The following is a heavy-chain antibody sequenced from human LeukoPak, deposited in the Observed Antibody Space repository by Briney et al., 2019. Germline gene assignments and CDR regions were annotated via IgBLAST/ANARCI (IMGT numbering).Heavy chain of an antibody. CDR3: ATSGYHYAYYFDY. Sequence: GGSLRLSCAASGFTFDDYAMHWVRQAPGKGLEWVSGISWNSGSIGYADSVKGRFTISRDNAKNSLYLQMNSLRAEDTALYYCATSGYHYAYYFDYWGQGTLVTVSS. D-gene: IGHD5-12*01. CDR1: GFTFDDYA. V-gene: IGHV3-9*01. J-gene: IGHJ4*02. CDR2: ISWNSGSI.